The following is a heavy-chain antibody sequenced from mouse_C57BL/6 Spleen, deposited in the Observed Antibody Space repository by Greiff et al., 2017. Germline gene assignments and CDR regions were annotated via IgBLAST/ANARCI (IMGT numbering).Heavy chain of an antibody. CDR2: IRLKSDNYAT. Sequence: EVNVVESGGGLVQPGGSMKLSCVASGFTFSNYCMNWVRQSPEKGLEWVAQIRLKSDNYATHYAESVKGRFTISRDDSKSSVYLQMNNLRAEDTGIYYCTVENWGYFDYWGQGTTLTVSS. J-gene: IGHJ2*01. D-gene: IGHD4-1*01. CDR1: GFTFSNYC. V-gene: IGHV6-3*01. CDR3: TVENWGYFDY.